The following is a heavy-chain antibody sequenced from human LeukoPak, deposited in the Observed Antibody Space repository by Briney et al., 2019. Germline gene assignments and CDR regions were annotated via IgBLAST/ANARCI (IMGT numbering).Heavy chain of an antibody. CDR1: GLTFSNYA. CDR2: ISRSGVST. J-gene: IGHJ4*02. CDR3: AEGTYYYGSGSYSPGYYFDY. V-gene: IGHV3-23*01. Sequence: GGSLRLSCAASGLTFSNYAMSGVRKAPGKGLEWFSAISRSGVSTYYADSVKGRFTISRVNSKNTLHLQMHSQKDEDTAVYYCAEGTYYYGSGSYSPGYYFDYWGQGTLVTVSS. D-gene: IGHD3-10*01.